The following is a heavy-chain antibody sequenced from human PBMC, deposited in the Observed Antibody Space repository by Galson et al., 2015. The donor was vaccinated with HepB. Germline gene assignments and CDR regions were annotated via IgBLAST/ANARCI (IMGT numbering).Heavy chain of an antibody. CDR2: ISYDGSNK. J-gene: IGHJ4*02. CDR3: ARDRGLDY. V-gene: IGHV3-30-3*01. CDR1: GFTFSSYA. Sequence: SLRLSCAASGFTFSSYAMHWVRQAPGKGLEWMAVISYDGSNKYYASSVKGRFTISRDNSKNTLYMQMNSLRPEDTAVYYCARDRGLDYWGQGTLVTVSS.